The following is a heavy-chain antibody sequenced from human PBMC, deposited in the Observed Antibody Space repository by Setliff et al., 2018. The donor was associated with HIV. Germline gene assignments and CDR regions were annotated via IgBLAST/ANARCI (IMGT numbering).Heavy chain of an antibody. CDR1: GYTFIDHY. Sequence: ASVKVSCKASGYTFIDHYIHWVRRAPGQGLEWMGCISPNSGGTKYAQKFQDRVAMTRDMSSSTAYLDLSSLRPDDTAVYYCAKDWGGSSDHFDYWSQGTLVTVSS. J-gene: IGHJ4*02. D-gene: IGHD2-21*01. CDR3: AKDWGGSSDHFDY. V-gene: IGHV1-2*02. CDR2: ISPNSGGT.